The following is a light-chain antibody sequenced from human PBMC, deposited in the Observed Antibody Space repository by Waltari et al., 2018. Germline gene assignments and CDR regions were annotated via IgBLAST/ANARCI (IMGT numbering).Light chain of an antibody. CDR1: QSLLHSNGYNY. CDR2: LGS. J-gene: IGKJ4*01. CDR3: MQALQTPLT. Sequence: DIVMTQSPLSLPVTPGEPASISCRSSQSLLHSNGYNYLDWYLQKPGQSPQLLIYLGSHRAAWVPDRFSGSGSGTDFTLRISRVEAEDFGVYYCMQALQTPLTFGGGTKVEIK. V-gene: IGKV2-28*01.